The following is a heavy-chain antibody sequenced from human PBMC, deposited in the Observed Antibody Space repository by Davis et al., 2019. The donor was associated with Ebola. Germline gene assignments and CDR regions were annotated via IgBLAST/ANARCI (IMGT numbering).Heavy chain of an antibody. V-gene: IGHV5-10-1*01. CDR3: ARSYYDILTGHIEPYYFDY. CDR2: IDPSDSYT. J-gene: IGHJ4*02. Sequence: GESLKISCKGSGYSFTSYWISWVRQMPGKGLEWMGRIDPSDSYTNYSPSFQGHVTISADKSISTAYLQWSSLKASDTAMYYCARSYYDILTGHIEPYYFDYWGQGTLVTVSS. D-gene: IGHD3-9*01. CDR1: GYSFTSYW.